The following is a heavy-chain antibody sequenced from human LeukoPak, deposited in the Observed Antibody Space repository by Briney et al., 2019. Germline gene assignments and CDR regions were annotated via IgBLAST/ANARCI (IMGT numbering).Heavy chain of an antibody. J-gene: IGHJ4*02. CDR2: TSGSGGST. D-gene: IGHD5-18*01. Sequence: GGSLRLSCAASGFTFSSYAMSWVRQAPGKGLEWVSATSGSGGSTYYADSVKGRFTISRDNSKNTLYLQMNSLRAEDTAVYYCARDRGARGYSYGYFDYWGQGTLVTVSS. CDR1: GFTFSSYA. V-gene: IGHV3-23*01. CDR3: ARDRGARGYSYGYFDY.